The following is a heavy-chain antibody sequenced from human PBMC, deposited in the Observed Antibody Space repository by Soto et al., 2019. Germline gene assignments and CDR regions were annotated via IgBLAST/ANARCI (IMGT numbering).Heavy chain of an antibody. V-gene: IGHV1-69*01. CDR1: GVALSSYS. Sequence: GASAKPTCEDPGVALSSYSISWARQATGQGLEWMGGIIPIFGTANYAQKFQGRVTITADESTSTAYMELSSLRSEVTAEYYCARPDVCSGLDYWVQGSLDT. CDR2: IIPIFGTA. D-gene: IGHD3-3*01. J-gene: IGHJ4*02. CDR3: ARPDVCSGLDY.